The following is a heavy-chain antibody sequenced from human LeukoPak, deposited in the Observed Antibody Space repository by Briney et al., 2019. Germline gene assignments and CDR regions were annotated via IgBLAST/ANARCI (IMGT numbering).Heavy chain of an antibody. CDR3: GRCRRWVRQREGVEPFDY. CDR1: GGSISSGSYY. V-gene: IGHV4-61*02. CDR2: IYTSGST. J-gene: IGHJ4*02. D-gene: IGHD6-13*01. Sequence: TLSLTCTVSGGSISSGSYYWSWIRQPAGKGLEWIGRIYTSGSTNYNPSLRSRVTISVDTSKNQFSLKLSSVTAADAAVYCGGRCRRWVRQREGVEPFDYWGQGTLVSVSS.